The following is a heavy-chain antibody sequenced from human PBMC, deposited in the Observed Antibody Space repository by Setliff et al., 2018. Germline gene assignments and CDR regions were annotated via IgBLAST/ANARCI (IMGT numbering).Heavy chain of an antibody. CDR3: ARHDARGYYYYMDV. CDR2: IYYSGTT. CDR1: GGSVSSSDFY. V-gene: IGHV4-39*01. D-gene: IGHD3-10*01. J-gene: IGHJ6*03. Sequence: SETLSLTCTVSGGSVSSSDFYRGWIRQPPGKGLEWIGSIYYSGTTYYNPSLKSPVTISIDTSKNQFSLKLSSVTAADTAIYYCARHDARGYYYYMDVWGEGTTVTVSS.